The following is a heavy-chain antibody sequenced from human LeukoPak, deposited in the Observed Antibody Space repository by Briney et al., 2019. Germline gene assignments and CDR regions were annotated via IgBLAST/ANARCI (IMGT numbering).Heavy chain of an antibody. CDR1: GFTFSSYA. CDR2: ISYDGSNK. CDR3: ARVGEGPDY. Sequence: GGSLRLSCAASGFTFSSYAMHWVRQAPGKRLEWVAVISYDGSNKYYADSVKGRFTISRDNSKNTLYLQMNSLRAEDTAVYYCARVGEGPDYWGQGTLVTVSS. V-gene: IGHV3-30-3*01. J-gene: IGHJ4*02.